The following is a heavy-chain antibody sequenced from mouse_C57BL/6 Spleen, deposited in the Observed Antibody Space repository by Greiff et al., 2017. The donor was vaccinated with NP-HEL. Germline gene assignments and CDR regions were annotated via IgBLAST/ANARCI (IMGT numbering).Heavy chain of an antibody. D-gene: IGHD1-1*01. J-gene: IGHJ1*03. Sequence: QVQLQQPGAELVMPGASVKLSCKASGYTFTSYWMHWVKQRPGQGLEWIGEIDPSDSYTNYNQKFKGKSTLTVDKSSSTAYMQLSSLTSEDSAVYYCARRGLNYYGSSSHWYFDVWGTGTTVTASS. CDR1: GYTFTSYW. CDR2: IDPSDSYT. CDR3: ARRGLNYYGSSSHWYFDV. V-gene: IGHV1-69*01.